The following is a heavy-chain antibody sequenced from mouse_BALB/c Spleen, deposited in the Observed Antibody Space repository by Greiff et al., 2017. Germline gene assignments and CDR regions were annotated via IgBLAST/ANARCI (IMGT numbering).Heavy chain of an antibody. V-gene: IGHV5-6-3*01. J-gene: IGHJ4*01. CDR2: INSNGGST. Sequence: EVKLVESGGGLVQPGGSLKLSCAASGFTFSSYGMSWVRQTPDKRLELVATINSNGGSTYYPDSVKGRFTISRDNAKNTLYLQMSSLKSEDTAMYYCAREKGGSMDYWGQGTSVTVSS. CDR1: GFTFSSYG. CDR3: AREKGGSMDY.